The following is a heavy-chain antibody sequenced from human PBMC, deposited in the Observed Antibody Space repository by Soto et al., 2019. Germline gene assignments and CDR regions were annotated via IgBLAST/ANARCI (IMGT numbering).Heavy chain of an antibody. D-gene: IGHD3-10*01. CDR1: GGSFSGYY. J-gene: IGHJ5*02. CDR3: ASSGMGSFEP. CDR2: IDHRGSI. Sequence: QVHLQQWGAGLLKPSETLSLTCAVYGGSFSGYYWNWIRQPPGKGLEWIGEIDHRGSINYNPSLKSRVSISVDTSKSQFSLKLNSVTAADTAVYYCASSGMGSFEPWGQGTLVTVSS. V-gene: IGHV4-34*02.